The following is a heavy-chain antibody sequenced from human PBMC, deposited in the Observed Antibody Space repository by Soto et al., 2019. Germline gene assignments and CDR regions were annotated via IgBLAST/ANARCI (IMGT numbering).Heavy chain of an antibody. D-gene: IGHD3-10*01. CDR3: ARDHGSGSYSLGY. V-gene: IGHV4-30-4*01. CDR1: GGSINSGDYY. Sequence: SETLSLTGTVSGGSINSGDYYWSWIRQPPGKGLEWIGYIYYSGSTYYNPSLKSRVTISVDTSKNQFSLKLSSVTAADTAVYYCARDHGSGSYSLGYWGQGTLVTVSS. J-gene: IGHJ4*02. CDR2: IYYSGST.